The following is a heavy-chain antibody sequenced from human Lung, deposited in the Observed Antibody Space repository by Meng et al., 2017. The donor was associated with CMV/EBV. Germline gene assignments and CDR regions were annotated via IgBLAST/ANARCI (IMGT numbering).Heavy chain of an antibody. Sequence: GGSLRLXXAASGFTFSRYEMNWVRQAPGKGLEWVSYISSRGVAIFYADSVKGRFTISRDDAGSLLYLQINSLRAEDTAVYYCARIPAGGRASCFDYWGQGXLVTVSS. V-gene: IGHV3-48*03. CDR1: GFTFSRYE. J-gene: IGHJ4*02. D-gene: IGHD6-13*01. CDR2: ISSRGVAI. CDR3: ARIPAGGRASCFDY.